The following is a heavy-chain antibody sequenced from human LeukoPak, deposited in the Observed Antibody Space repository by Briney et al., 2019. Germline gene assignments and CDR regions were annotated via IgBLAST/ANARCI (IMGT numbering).Heavy chain of an antibody. D-gene: IGHD4-17*01. Sequence: ASVKVSCKASGYTFTGYYMHWGRQAPGQGLEWMGWINPNSGGTNYAQKFQGRVTMTRDTSISTAYMELSRLRSDDTAVYYCARDTYGDYPLDYWGQGTLVTVSS. J-gene: IGHJ4*02. CDR1: GYTFTGYY. CDR3: ARDTYGDYPLDY. CDR2: INPNSGGT. V-gene: IGHV1-2*02.